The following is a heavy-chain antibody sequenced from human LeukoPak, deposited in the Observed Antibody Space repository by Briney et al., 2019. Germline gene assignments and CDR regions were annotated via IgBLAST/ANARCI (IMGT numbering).Heavy chain of an antibody. J-gene: IGHJ5*02. D-gene: IGHD4-17*01. CDR2: IYYSGST. Sequence: PSETLSLTCTVSGGSISSYYWSWIRQPPGKGLKWIGYIYYSGSTNYNPSLKSRVTISVDTSKNQFSLKLSSVTAADTAVYYCAREARHGDYLSFFSWSDPWGQGTLVTVSS. CDR1: GGSISSYY. V-gene: IGHV4-59*01. CDR3: AREARHGDYLSFFSWSDP.